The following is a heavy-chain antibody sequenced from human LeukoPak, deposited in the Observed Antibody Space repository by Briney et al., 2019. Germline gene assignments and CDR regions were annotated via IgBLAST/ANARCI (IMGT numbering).Heavy chain of an antibody. CDR2: ISSSGSTI. V-gene: IGHV3-48*03. Sequence: GGSLRLSCAASGFTFSSYEMNWVRQAPGKGLEWVSYISSSGSTIYYADSVKGRFTISRDNSKNTLYLQMNSLRAEDTAVYYCATPERVTGDPSNGDYWGQGTLVTVSS. CDR1: GFTFSSYE. CDR3: ATPERVTGDPSNGDY. J-gene: IGHJ4*02. D-gene: IGHD7-27*01.